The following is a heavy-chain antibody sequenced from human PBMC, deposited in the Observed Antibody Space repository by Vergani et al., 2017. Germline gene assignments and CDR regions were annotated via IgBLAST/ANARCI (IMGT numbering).Heavy chain of an antibody. V-gene: IGHV3-66*02. CDR2: IYSGGST. D-gene: IGHD6-13*01. Sequence: EVQLVESGGGLVQPGGSLRLSCAASGFTVSSNYMSWVRQAPGKGLEGVSVIYSGGSTYYADSVKGRFTISRDNSKNTLYLQMNSLRAEDTAVYYCARGSSSWSFDYGGQGTLVTVSS. CDR1: GFTVSSNY. J-gene: IGHJ4*02. CDR3: ARGSSSWSFDY.